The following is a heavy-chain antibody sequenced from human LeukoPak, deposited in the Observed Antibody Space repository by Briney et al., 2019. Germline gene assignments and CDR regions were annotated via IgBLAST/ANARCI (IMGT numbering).Heavy chain of an antibody. J-gene: IGHJ5*02. CDR2: IYYSGST. CDR1: GGSISSGGYY. D-gene: IGHD6-6*01. CDR3: ARVVGLAARPGWFDP. V-gene: IGHV4-31*03. Sequence: SETLSLTCTVSGGSISSGGYYWSWIRQHPGKGLEWIGYIYYSGSTYYNPSLKSRVTISVDTSKNQFSLKLSSVTAADTAVYYCARVVGLAARPGWFDPWGQGTLVTVSS.